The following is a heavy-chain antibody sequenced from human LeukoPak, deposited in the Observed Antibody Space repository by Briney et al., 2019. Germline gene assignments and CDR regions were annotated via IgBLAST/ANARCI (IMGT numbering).Heavy chain of an antibody. CDR1: GYTLTVLS. J-gene: IGHJ6*02. D-gene: IGHD6-13*01. Sequence: ASVKVSCKVSGYTLTVLSMHWVRQTPGKGLEWMGGFDPEDGETIYAQKFQGRVTMTEDTSTDTAYMELSSLRSEDTAVYYCATASSWSSHYYYYGMDVWGQGTTVTVSS. V-gene: IGHV1-24*01. CDR3: ATASSWSSHYYYYGMDV. CDR2: FDPEDGET.